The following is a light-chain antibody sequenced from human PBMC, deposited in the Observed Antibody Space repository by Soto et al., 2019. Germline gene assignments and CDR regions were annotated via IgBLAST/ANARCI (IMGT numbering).Light chain of an antibody. CDR1: SGDIGSYNY. V-gene: IGLV2-14*01. CDR3: AAWDDSLSGGYV. J-gene: IGLJ1*01. CDR2: EVS. Sequence: QSVLTQPASVSGSPGQSITISCTGTSGDIGSYNYVSWYQQHPGTAPKLMIYEVSNRPSGVSDRFSGSRSGNTASLAISGFRSEDEADYYCAAWDDSLSGGYVFGTGTKVTVL.